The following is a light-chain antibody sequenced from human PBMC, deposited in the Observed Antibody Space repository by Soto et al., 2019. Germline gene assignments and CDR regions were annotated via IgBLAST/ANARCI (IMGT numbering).Light chain of an antibody. CDR2: KAS. J-gene: IGKJ1*01. V-gene: IGKV1-5*03. CDR1: QSISSW. CDR3: QQYNSYPWT. Sequence: DIQMTQSPSTLSASVGDRVTITCRASQSISSWLAWYQQKPGRAPKLLIYKASSLESGVPSRFSGSGSGTEFPLTIGSLQPDDFATDYGQQYNSYPWTFGQGTKVEIK.